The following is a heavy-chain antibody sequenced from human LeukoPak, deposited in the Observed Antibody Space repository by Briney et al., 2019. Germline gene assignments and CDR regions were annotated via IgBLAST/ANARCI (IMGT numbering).Heavy chain of an antibody. Sequence: GGSLRLSCAAPGFTFDDYGMSWVRHAPGKGLEWVSGINWNGGSTGYADSVKGRFTISRDNAKNSLYLQMNSLRAEDTALYYCARALTTETPYYYYMDVWGKGTTVTVSS. CDR1: GFTFDDYG. D-gene: IGHD4-17*01. J-gene: IGHJ6*03. V-gene: IGHV3-20*04. CDR3: ARALTTETPYYYYMDV. CDR2: INWNGGST.